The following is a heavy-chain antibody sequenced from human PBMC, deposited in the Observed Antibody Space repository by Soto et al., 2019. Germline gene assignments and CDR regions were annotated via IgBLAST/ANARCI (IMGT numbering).Heavy chain of an antibody. CDR1: GFTFSSYW. V-gene: IGHV3-74*01. CDR3: VKNQVTIFGVVITPPED. Sequence: LRLSCAASGFTFSSYWMHWVRQAPGKGLVWVSRINSDGSSTSYADSVKGRFTISRDNSKNTLYLQMNSLRAEDTAIYYCVKNQVTIFGVVITPPEDWGQGTVVTVSS. D-gene: IGHD3-3*01. CDR2: INSDGSST. J-gene: IGHJ4*02.